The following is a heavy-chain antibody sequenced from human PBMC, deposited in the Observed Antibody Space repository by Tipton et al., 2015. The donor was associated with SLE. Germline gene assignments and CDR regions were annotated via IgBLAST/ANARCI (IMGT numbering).Heavy chain of an antibody. CDR3: ARAPTSSSWSYYFDY. V-gene: IGHV4-39*01. D-gene: IGHD6-13*01. Sequence: LRLSCTVSGGSISSSSYYWGWIRQPPGKGLAWIGSIYYSGSTYYNPSLKSRVTISVDTSKNQFSLKLSSVTAADTAVYYCARAPTSSSWSYYFDYWGQGTLVTVSS. CDR2: IYYSGST. CDR1: GGSISSSSYY. J-gene: IGHJ4*02.